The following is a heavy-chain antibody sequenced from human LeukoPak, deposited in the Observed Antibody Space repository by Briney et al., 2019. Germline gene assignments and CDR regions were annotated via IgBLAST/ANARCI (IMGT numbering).Heavy chain of an antibody. D-gene: IGHD6-6*01. CDR3: ARSSPPETFDY. CDR1: GGSISSGGYY. J-gene: IGHJ4*02. V-gene: IGHV4-31*03. Sequence: PSQTLSPTCTVSGGSISSGGYYWSWIRQHPGKGLEWIGYIYHRGSTYYNPSLKSRVTISVDTSKNQFSLKLSSVTAADTAVYYCARSSPPETFDYWGQGTLVTVSS. CDR2: IYHRGST.